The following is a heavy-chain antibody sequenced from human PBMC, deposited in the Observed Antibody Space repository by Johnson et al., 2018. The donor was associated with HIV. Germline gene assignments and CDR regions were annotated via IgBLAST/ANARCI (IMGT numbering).Heavy chain of an antibody. D-gene: IGHD3-22*01. CDR3: ARGITMIAVVKGDAFDM. CDR2: ISWNSGSI. Sequence: VQLVESGGGLVQPGRSLRLSCAASGFTFDDYAMHWVRQAPGKGLEWVSGISWNSGSIDYADSVKARFTISRDNAKNTVYLQMNSLRTEDTAVYYCARGITMIAVVKGDAFDMWGQGTMVTVSS. J-gene: IGHJ3*02. V-gene: IGHV3-9*01. CDR1: GFTFDDYA.